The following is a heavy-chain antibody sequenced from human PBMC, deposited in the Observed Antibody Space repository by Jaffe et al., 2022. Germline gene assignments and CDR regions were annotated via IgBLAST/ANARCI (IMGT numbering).Heavy chain of an antibody. CDR3: ARKRGSGYDFSRELLDVPYFDY. V-gene: IGHV4-4*02. D-gene: IGHD5-12*01. CDR1: GGSISSSNW. J-gene: IGHJ4*02. Sequence: QVQLQESGPGLVKPSGTLSLTCAVSGGSISSSNWWSWIRQPPGKGLEWIGEIYHSGSTNYNPSLKSRVTISVDKSKNQFSLKLSSVTAADTAVYYCARKRGSGYDFSRELLDVPYFDYWGQGTLVTVSS. CDR2: IYHSGST.